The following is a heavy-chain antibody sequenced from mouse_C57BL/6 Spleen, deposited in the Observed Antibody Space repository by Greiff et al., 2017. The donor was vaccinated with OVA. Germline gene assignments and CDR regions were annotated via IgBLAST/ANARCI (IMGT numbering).Heavy chain of an antibody. D-gene: IGHD2-4*01. CDR2: ISSGSSTI. V-gene: IGHV5-17*01. Sequence: EVQLQESGGGLVKPGGSLKLSCAASGFTFSDYGMHWVRQAPEKGLEWVAYISSGSSTIYYADTVKGRFTLSRDNATNTLFMQMTSRRAEDTAMYDCAGALDDYGGGYYAMDYWGQGTSGTVSS. CDR3: AGALDDYGGGYYAMDY. CDR1: GFTFSDYG. J-gene: IGHJ4*01.